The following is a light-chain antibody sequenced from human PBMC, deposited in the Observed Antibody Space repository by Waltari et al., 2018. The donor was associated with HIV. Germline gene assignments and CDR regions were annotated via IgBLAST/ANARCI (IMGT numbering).Light chain of an antibody. CDR2: DVS. CDR3: SSYTTGSTLVV. V-gene: IGLV2-14*03. Sequence: QSALTQPASVSGSPGQSITISCTGTSSDIGRYKFVSWYQQHPGKAPKLMIYDVSNRAPGVSNRFSGSKSGDTASLTISGLQAEDEADYYCSSYTTGSTLVVFGTGTKVIVL. CDR1: SSDIGRYKF. J-gene: IGLJ1*01.